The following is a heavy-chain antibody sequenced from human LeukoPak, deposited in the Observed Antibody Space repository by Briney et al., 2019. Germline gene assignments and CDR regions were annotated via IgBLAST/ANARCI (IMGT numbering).Heavy chain of an antibody. CDR3: AREEQWLVTAFDI. CDR2: IYYSGST. J-gene: IGHJ3*02. Sequence: SETLSLTCTVSGGSISSYYWSWIRQPPGKGLEWIGYIYYSGSTNYNPSPKSRVTISVDTFKNQFSLKLSSVTAADTAVYYCAREEQWLVTAFDIWGQGTMVTVSS. V-gene: IGHV4-59*01. CDR1: GGSISSYY. D-gene: IGHD6-19*01.